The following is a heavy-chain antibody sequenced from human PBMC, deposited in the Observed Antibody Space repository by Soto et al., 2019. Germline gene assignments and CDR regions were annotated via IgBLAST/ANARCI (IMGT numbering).Heavy chain of an antibody. V-gene: IGHV3-30*18. CDR3: AKDQGGGGSSSDY. Sequence: QVQLVESGGGVVQPKRSLRLSCAASGFTFSTYGMHWVRQAPGKGLEWVAVISFDGSNKNYGDSVKGRFTISRDNSKNTLYLQMNSLRAEDTAVYYCAKDQGGGGSSSDYWGQGTLVTVSS. CDR1: GFTFSTYG. CDR2: ISFDGSNK. J-gene: IGHJ4*02. D-gene: IGHD3-16*01.